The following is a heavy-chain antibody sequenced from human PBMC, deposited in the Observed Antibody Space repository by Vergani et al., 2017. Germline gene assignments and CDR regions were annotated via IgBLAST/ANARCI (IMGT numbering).Heavy chain of an antibody. CDR1: GFTLSTFW. D-gene: IGHD1-1*01. Sequence: EVQLVESGGGLVQPGGSLRLSCAASGFTLSTFWMTWVRQAPGKGLEWVANINQDGSEKYYVDSVKGRFTISRDNAKNSLYLQMNSLRAEDTAVYYCARDFLTRVTTLDYYYMGVWGKGTTVTVSS. J-gene: IGHJ6*03. CDR2: INQDGSEK. CDR3: ARDFLTRVTTLDYYYMGV. V-gene: IGHV3-7*01.